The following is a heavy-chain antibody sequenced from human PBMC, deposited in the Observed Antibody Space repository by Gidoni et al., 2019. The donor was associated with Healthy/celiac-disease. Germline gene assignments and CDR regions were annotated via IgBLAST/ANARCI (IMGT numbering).Heavy chain of an antibody. J-gene: IGHJ4*02. CDR2: IWYDGSNK. D-gene: IGHD6-13*01. V-gene: IGHV3-33*01. CDR1: GFTFSSYG. CDR3: ARAAAAGCFDY. Sequence: QVQLVESGGGVVQPGRSLRPSCAASGFTFSSYGMHWVRQAPGKGLEWVAVIWYDGSNKYYADSVKGRFTISRDNSKNTLYLQMNSLRAEDTAVYYCARAAAAGCFDYWGQGTLVTVSS.